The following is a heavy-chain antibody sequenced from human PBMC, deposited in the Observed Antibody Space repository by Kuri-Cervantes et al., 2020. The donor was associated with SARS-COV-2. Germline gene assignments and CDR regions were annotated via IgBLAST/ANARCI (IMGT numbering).Heavy chain of an antibody. Sequence: GGSLRLSFAASGFTFSSYSMNWVRQAPGKGLEWVSSISSSSSYIYYADSVKGRFTISRDNAKNSLFLQMNSLRAEDTAVYYCARERGSSWYSSKAFDIWGQGTMVTVSS. CDR3: ARERGSSWYSSKAFDI. CDR2: ISSSSSYI. CDR1: GFTFSSYS. D-gene: IGHD6-13*01. J-gene: IGHJ3*02. V-gene: IGHV3-21*01.